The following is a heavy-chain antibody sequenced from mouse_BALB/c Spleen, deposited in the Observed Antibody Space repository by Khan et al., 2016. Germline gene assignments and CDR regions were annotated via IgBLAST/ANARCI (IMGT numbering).Heavy chain of an antibody. CDR3: ARWPLIATRITRHYYAMDF. Sequence: VQLQQSGPELVKPGASVKMSCKASGYTFTNYVMHWVKQKPGQGLEWIGYINPYNDGTKYNEKFKGKATLTSDKSSSTAYMELSSRTSEDSAVYYYARWPLIATRITRHYYAMDFWGQGTSFTVSS. CDR1: GYTFTNYV. J-gene: IGHJ4*01. CDR2: INPYNDGT. D-gene: IGHD2-4*01. V-gene: IGHV1S136*01.